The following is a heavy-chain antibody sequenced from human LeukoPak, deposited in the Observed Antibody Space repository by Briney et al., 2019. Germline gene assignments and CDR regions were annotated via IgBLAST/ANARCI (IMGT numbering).Heavy chain of an antibody. CDR2: INSDGSYT. V-gene: IGHV3-74*01. CDR1: GFTFSSYW. D-gene: IGHD3-9*01. J-gene: IGHJ4*02. CDR3: ASTGNDWRGY. Sequence: PGGSLRLSCAASGFTFSSYWMHWVRQAPEKGLVWVSRINSDGSYTSYADSVKGRFTISRDNAKNTLYLQMNSLRAEDTAVYFCASTGNDWRGYWGQGTLVTVSS.